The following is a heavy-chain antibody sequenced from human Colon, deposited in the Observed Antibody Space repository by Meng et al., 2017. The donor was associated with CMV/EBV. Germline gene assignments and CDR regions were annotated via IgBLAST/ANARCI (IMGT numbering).Heavy chain of an antibody. V-gene: IGHV3-30*02. Sequence: GGSLRLSCAVSGFPFNEYGMHWVRQAPGKGLEWVALIHYDGSKKYYADSAKGRFTISRDNAKNTLFLQINSLRVEDTAVYYCARVSDDHTQTSLHSWGQGTLVTVSS. CDR1: GFPFNEYG. CDR3: ARVSDDHTQTSLHS. D-gene: IGHD1-14*01. CDR2: IHYDGSKK. J-gene: IGHJ4*02.